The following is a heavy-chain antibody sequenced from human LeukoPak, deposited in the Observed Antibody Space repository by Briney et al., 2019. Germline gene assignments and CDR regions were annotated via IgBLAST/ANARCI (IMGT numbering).Heavy chain of an antibody. CDR1: GFIFSDYW. V-gene: IGHV3-74*01. CDR2: INTDGGFT. D-gene: IGHD1-26*01. J-gene: IGHJ4*02. CDR3: AREAKVGGALQY. Sequence: GGSLRLSCAASGFIFSDYWMHWVRQAPGKGLVWVSRINTDGGFTRYADSVQGRFIISRETAKNTLFLQMNSLRAEDTAVYYCAREAKVGGALQYWGQGILVTVSS.